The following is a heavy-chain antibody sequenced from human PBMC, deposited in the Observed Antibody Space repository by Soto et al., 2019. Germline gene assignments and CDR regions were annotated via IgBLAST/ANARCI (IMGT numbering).Heavy chain of an antibody. V-gene: IGHV3-23*01. CDR1: GFTFSSYA. CDR3: AKATNDYYGSGSYSEFDY. D-gene: IGHD3-10*01. Sequence: EVQLLESGGGLVQPGGSLRLSCAASGFTFSSYAMSWVRQAPGKGLEWVSAISGSGGSTYYADSVKGRFTISRDNSKNMLYLQMNSLRAEDTAVYYCAKATNDYYGSGSYSEFDYWGQGTLVTVSS. CDR2: ISGSGGST. J-gene: IGHJ4*02.